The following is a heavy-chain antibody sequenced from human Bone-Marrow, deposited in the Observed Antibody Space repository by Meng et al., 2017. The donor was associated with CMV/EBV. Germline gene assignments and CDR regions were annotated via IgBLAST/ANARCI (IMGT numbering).Heavy chain of an antibody. V-gene: IGHV4-61*01. CDR1: GGSVSTGSYY. CDR2: IYYIGST. Sequence: SEPLSLTCSVSGGSVSTGSYYWSWIRQPPGKGLEWIGYIYYIGSTNYNPSLKSRVTISVDTSKNQFSLKLSSVTAADTAVYYCARATRGGYCSSTSCLYYFDYWGQGTLVTVSS. CDR3: ARATRGGYCSSTSCLYYFDY. J-gene: IGHJ4*02. D-gene: IGHD2-2*01.